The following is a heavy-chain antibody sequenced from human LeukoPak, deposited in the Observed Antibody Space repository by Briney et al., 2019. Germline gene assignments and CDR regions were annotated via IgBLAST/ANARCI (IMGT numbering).Heavy chain of an antibody. Sequence: PGGSLRLSCAASGFTVSSNYMSWVRQAPGKGLEWVSSISGSGSSTYYADSVKGRFTISRDNAKNSLYLQMNSLRAEDTAVYYCARGGYSGYDFRGRMDVWGQGTTVTVSS. CDR2: ISGSGSST. CDR1: GFTVSSNY. D-gene: IGHD5-12*01. CDR3: ARGGYSGYDFRGRMDV. J-gene: IGHJ6*02. V-gene: IGHV3-11*04.